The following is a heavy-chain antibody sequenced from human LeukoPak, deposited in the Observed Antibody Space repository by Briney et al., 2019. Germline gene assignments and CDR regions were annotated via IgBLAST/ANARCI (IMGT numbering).Heavy chain of an antibody. Sequence: SETLSLTCTVSGGSISIYYWSWIRQPPGKGLEWIGYIYYSGSTNYNPSLKSRVTISVDTSKNQFSLKLSSVTAADTAVYFCARGGSGTYYNWAGWFDPWGQGTLVTVSS. V-gene: IGHV4-59*01. CDR2: IYYSGST. CDR1: GGSISIYY. CDR3: ARGGSGTYYNWAGWFDP. D-gene: IGHD3-10*01. J-gene: IGHJ5*02.